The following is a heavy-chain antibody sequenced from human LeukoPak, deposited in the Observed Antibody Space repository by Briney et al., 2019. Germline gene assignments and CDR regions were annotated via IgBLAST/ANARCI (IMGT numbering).Heavy chain of an antibody. CDR3: ARESPTWYYYYGMDV. CDR2: ISSSGSTI. V-gene: IGHV3-11*01. CDR1: GFTFSDYY. Sequence: GGSLRLSCAASGFTFSDYYMSWIRQAPGKGLEWVSYISSSGSTIYYADSVKGRFTISRDNAKNSLYLQMNSLRAEDTAVYYCARESPTWYYYYGMDVWGQGTTVSVSS. J-gene: IGHJ6*02.